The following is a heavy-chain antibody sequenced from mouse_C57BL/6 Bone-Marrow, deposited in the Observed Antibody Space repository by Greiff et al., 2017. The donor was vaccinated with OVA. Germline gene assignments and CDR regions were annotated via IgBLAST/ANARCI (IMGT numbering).Heavy chain of an antibody. J-gene: IGHJ2*01. CDR3: AREVLRSYYFDY. Sequence: QVQLQQPGAELVKPGASVKMSCKASGYTFTSYWITWVKQRPGQGLEWIGDIYPGSGSTNYNEKFKSKATLTVDTSSSTAYMQLSSLTSEDSAVYYCAREVLRSYYFDYWGQGTTLTVSS. CDR2: IYPGSGST. CDR1: GYTFTSYW. D-gene: IGHD1-1*01. V-gene: IGHV1-55*01.